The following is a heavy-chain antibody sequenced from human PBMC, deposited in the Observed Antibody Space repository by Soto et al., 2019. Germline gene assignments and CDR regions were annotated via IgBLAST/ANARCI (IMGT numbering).Heavy chain of an antibody. V-gene: IGHV3-48*02. D-gene: IGHD3-9*01. J-gene: IGHJ3*02. CDR2: FGTSRKYI. CDR1: GYTFSEYS. CDR3: VSDRDWAFDI. Sequence: EVHLVESGGGLVQPGGSLRLSCVASGYTFSEYSMNWVRQAPGKGLEWVSYFGTSRKYIFYADSVRGRFTISRDDARNSLYLQLNSLRDEDTAVYYCVSDRDWAFDIWGQGTMVTVSS.